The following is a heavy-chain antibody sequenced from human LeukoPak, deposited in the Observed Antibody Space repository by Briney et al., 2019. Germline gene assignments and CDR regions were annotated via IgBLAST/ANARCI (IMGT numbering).Heavy chain of an antibody. CDR3: ARGKGRWLQSYYFDY. CDR1: GGSISSYY. CDR2: IYYSGST. J-gene: IGHJ4*02. Sequence: PSETLSLTCTVSGGSISSYYWSWIRQPPGKGLEWIGYIYYSGSTNYNPSLKSRVTISVDTSKNQFSLKLSSVTAADTAVYYCARGKGRWLQSYYFDYWGQGTLVTVSS. D-gene: IGHD5-24*01. V-gene: IGHV4-59*01.